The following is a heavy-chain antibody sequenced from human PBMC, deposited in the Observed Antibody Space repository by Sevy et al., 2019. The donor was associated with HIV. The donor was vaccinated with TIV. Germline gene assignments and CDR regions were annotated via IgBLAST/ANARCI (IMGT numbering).Heavy chain of an antibody. J-gene: IGHJ4*02. CDR3: ARASIYYDSSGYDY. V-gene: IGHV3-21*01. CDR1: GFTFSSYS. CDR2: ISSSSSYI. D-gene: IGHD3-22*01. Sequence: GGSLRLSCAASGFTFSSYSMNWVRRAPGKGLEWVSSISSSSSYIDYADSVKGRFTISRDNAKNSLYLQMNSLRAEDTAVYYCARASIYYDSSGYDYWGQGTLVTVSS.